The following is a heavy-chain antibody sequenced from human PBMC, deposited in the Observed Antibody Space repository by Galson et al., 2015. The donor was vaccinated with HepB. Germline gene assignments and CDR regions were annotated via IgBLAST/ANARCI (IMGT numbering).Heavy chain of an antibody. J-gene: IGHJ4*02. Sequence: SVKVSCKASGYIFTTYGISWVRQAPGQGLQWMGWISTFTTNTNYAEKFQGRLNMTTDRSTSTAYMELRSLKSDDTAVDYCVTDLGLAATKRTVDYWGQGTLVAV. CDR3: VTDLGLAATKRTVDY. D-gene: IGHD6-25*01. CDR2: ISTFTTNT. CDR1: GYIFTTYG. V-gene: IGHV1-18*01.